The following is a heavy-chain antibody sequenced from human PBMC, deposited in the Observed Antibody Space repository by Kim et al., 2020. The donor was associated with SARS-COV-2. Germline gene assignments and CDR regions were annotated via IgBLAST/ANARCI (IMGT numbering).Heavy chain of an antibody. J-gene: IGHJ4*02. D-gene: IGHD3-16*01. CDR3: GGGARHDY. CDR2: IKQDGSET. V-gene: IGHV3-7*01. CDR1: GFAFSSYW. Sequence: GGSLRLSCTASGFAFSSYWMTWIRQVPGKGLEWVANIKQDGSETYYVDSVKGRFTISRNNAQNSVYLQMNSLRGDDTAVCYCGGGARHDYWGQGTLVTVSS.